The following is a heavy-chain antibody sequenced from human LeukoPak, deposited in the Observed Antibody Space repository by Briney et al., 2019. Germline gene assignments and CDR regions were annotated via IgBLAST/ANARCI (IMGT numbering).Heavy chain of an antibody. CDR2: ISGSGGST. Sequence: GGSLRLSCAASGFTFSSYEMNWVRQAPGKGLEWVSAISGSGGSTYYADSVKGRFTISRDNSKNTLYLQMNSLRAEDTAVYYCAKGDRAVAGHDYFDYWGQGTLVTVSS. CDR1: GFTFSSYE. CDR3: AKGDRAVAGHDYFDY. J-gene: IGHJ4*02. D-gene: IGHD6-19*01. V-gene: IGHV3-23*01.